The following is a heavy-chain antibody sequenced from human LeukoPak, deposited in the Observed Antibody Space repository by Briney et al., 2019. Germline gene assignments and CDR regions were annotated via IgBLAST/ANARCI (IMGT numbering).Heavy chain of an antibody. CDR1: GYTFTGYY. CDR3: VRGRNTMVRGVIDWFDP. V-gene: IGHV1-2*02. D-gene: IGHD3-10*01. J-gene: IGHJ5*02. Sequence: ASVKVSCKASGYTFTGYYMHWVRQAPGQGLEWMGWINPNSGGTNYAQKFQGRVTMTRDTSISTAYMELSRLRSDDTAVYYCVRGRNTMVRGVIDWFDPWGQGTLVTVSS. CDR2: INPNSGGT.